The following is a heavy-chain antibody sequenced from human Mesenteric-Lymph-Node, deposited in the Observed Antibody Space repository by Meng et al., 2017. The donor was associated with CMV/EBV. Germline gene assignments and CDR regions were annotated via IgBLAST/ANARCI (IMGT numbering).Heavy chain of an antibody. CDR3: ARGWGQKVVLRLSQGWLDP. V-gene: IGHV1-18*01. Sequence: FTTHGISWVRQAPGQGLEWMGWISAYNGNTNSAQKFQGRVIMTTDTSTNTAYMELRSLRSDDTAVYYCARGWGQKVVLRLSQGWLDPWGQGTLVTVSS. CDR2: ISAYNGNT. CDR1: FTTHG. J-gene: IGHJ5*02. D-gene: IGHD2/OR15-2a*01.